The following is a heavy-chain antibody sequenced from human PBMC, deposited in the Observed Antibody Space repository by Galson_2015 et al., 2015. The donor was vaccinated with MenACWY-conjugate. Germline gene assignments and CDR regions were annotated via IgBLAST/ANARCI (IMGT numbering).Heavy chain of an antibody. CDR1: GFNFSSYG. V-gene: IGHV3-33*01. CDR2: IWYDGSNK. D-gene: IGHD5-18*01. Sequence: SLRLSCAASGFNFSSYGMNWVRQAPGKGLEWVAVIWYDGSNKYYGDSVKGRFTISRDNSKNTLYLQMNSLRAEDTAVYYCARERSEYSYGYPIDYWGQGTLVTVSS. CDR3: ARERSEYSYGYPIDY. J-gene: IGHJ4*02.